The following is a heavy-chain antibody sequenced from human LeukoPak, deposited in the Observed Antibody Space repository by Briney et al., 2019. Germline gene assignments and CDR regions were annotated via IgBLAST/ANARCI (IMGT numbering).Heavy chain of an antibody. CDR1: GFTFSSYA. CDR2: IRDSDGRT. J-gene: IGHJ4*02. V-gene: IGHV3-23*01. CDR3: AKSGNTETVDY. D-gene: IGHD6-25*01. Sequence: GGSLRLSCAASGFTFSSYAMSWVRQTPGKGLECVSTIRDSDGRTYYADSVEGRFTISRDNSTNTLYLQMNSLRAGDTAIYYCAKSGNTETVDYWGQGTLVTVSS.